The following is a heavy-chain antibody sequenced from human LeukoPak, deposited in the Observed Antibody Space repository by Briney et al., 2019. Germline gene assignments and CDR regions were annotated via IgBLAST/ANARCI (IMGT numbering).Heavy chain of an antibody. J-gene: IGHJ4*02. D-gene: IGHD6-13*01. CDR3: ATAEMYKGAAADPLDY. CDR1: GYTLTELS. Sequence: ASVKVSCKVSGYTLTELSMHWVRQAPGKGLEWMGGFDPEDGETIYAQKFQGRVTMTEDTSTDTAYMELSSLRSEDTAVYYCATAEMYKGAAADPLDYWGQGTLVTVSS. V-gene: IGHV1-24*01. CDR2: FDPEDGET.